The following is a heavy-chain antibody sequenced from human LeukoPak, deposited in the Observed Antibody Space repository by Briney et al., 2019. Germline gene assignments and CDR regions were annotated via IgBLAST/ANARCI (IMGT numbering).Heavy chain of an antibody. CDR2: ISSSGSTI. Sequence: PGGSLRLSCAASGFTFSDYYMSWIRQAPGKGLEWVSYISSSGSTIYYADSVKGRFTTSRDNAKNSLYLQMNSLRAEDTAVYYCARDPMSGYRRGWFDPWGQGTLVTVSS. J-gene: IGHJ5*02. D-gene: IGHD3-3*01. CDR1: GFTFSDYY. CDR3: ARDPMSGYRRGWFDP. V-gene: IGHV3-11*01.